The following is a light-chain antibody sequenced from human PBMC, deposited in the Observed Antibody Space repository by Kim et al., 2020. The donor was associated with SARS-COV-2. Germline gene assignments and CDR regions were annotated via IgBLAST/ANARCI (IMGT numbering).Light chain of an antibody. J-gene: IGLJ2*01. CDR1: SLRTFY. Sequence: LGQTVRITCQGDSLRTFYASWYQQKPGQAPVLVIYGKNNRPSGIPDRFSGSSSGNTASLTITGAQAEDEADYYCNCRDSSGNHVVFGGGTQLTVL. V-gene: IGLV3-19*01. CDR2: GKN. CDR3: NCRDSSGNHVV.